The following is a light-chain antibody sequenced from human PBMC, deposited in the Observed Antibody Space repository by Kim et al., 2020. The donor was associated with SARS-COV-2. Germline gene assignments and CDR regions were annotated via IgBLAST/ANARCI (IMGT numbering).Light chain of an antibody. V-gene: IGLV3-21*03. CDR3: QVWDSTSDYVV. J-gene: IGLJ3*02. CDR1: NIGIKS. CDR2: DDS. Sequence: PGKTASSTCEGNNIGIKSVHWYQQRPGQAPVLVMHDDSDRPSGIPERFSGSNSGNTATLTISRVEAEDEADYFCQVWDSTSDYVVFGGGTRLTVL.